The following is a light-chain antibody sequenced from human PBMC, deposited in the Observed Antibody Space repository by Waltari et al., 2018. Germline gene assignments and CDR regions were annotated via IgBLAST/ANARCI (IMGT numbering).Light chain of an antibody. V-gene: IGKV3-20*01. CDR2: GAS. CDR1: QSVSGSY. J-gene: IGKJ4*01. CDR3: QQYGNSPLT. Sequence: VFTQSPAPLPLSPGERATFSCRASQSVSGSYVAWYQQKPGQAPRLLIYGASVRATGIPDRFSGGGSGADFTLTISRLEPEDFAVYYCQQYGNSPLTFGGGTKVEIK.